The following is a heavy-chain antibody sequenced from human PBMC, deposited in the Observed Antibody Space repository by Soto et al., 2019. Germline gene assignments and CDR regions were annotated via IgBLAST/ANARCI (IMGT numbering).Heavy chain of an antibody. V-gene: IGHV1-69*06. J-gene: IGHJ6*02. Sequence: SVKVSCKASGGTFSSYAISWVRQAPGQGLEWMGGIIPIFGTANYAQKFQGRVTITADKSTSTAYMELSSLRSEDTAVYYCARDDSTLYRRPPFCMVVWGQRTTVTVSS. CDR3: ARDDSTLYRRPPFCMVV. CDR2: IIPIFGTA. CDR1: GGTFSSYA. D-gene: IGHD2-15*01.